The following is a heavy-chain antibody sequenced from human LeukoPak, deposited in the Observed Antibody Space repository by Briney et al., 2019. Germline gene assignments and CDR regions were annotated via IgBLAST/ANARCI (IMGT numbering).Heavy chain of an antibody. J-gene: IGHJ4*02. Sequence: SETLSLTCTVSGGSISGSYYWTWIRQPAGKGLEWIGRISTSGSTNYDPSLKSRVTISVDKSNNQFSLMLSSVTAAGTAVYYCARGKQYAVDYWGQGILVTVSS. CDR1: GGSISGSYY. CDR3: ARGKQYAVDY. V-gene: IGHV4-4*07. D-gene: IGHD6-19*01. CDR2: ISTSGST.